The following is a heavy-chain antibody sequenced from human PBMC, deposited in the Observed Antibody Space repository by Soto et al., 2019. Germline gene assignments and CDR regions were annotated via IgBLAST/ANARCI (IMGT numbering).Heavy chain of an antibody. CDR2: IYYSGST. V-gene: IGHV4-39*01. CDR1: AGSISSSSYY. D-gene: IGHD5-18*01. Sequence: LQLQESGPGLVKPSETLSLTCTVSAGSISSSSYYWGWIRQPPGKGLEWIGSIYYSGSTYYNPSLKSRVTISVDTSKNQFSLKLSSVTAADTAVYYCARRGYSYGQLQPTDYWGQGTLVTVSS. CDR3: ARRGYSYGQLQPTDY. J-gene: IGHJ4*02.